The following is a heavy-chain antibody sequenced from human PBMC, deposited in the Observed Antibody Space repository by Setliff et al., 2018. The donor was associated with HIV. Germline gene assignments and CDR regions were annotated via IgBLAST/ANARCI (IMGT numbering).Heavy chain of an antibody. V-gene: IGHV3-23*01. CDR2: ISGSGGST. Sequence: GGSLRLSCAASGFTFEDYGMSWVRQVPGKGLEWVSGISGSGGSTYYVDSVKGRFTISRDNSKNTLYLQMNSLGAADTAVYYCAKNIAGVCYSGLDYWGLGTLVTVSS. CDR1: GFTFEDYG. J-gene: IGHJ4*02. CDR3: AKNIAGVCYSGLDY. D-gene: IGHD2-15*01.